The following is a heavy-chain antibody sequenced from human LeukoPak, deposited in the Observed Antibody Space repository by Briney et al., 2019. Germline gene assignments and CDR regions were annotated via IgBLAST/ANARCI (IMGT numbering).Heavy chain of an antibody. D-gene: IGHD5-12*01. J-gene: IGHJ4*02. CDR1: GFTFSSYS. V-gene: IGHV3-21*01. Sequence: GSLRLSCAASGFTFSSYSMNWVRQAPGKGLEWVSSISSSSSYIYYADSVKGRFTISRDNAKNSLYLQMNSLRAEDTAVYYCARGWGGYDPIGYWGQGTLVTVSS. CDR3: ARGWGGYDPIGY. CDR2: ISSSSSYI.